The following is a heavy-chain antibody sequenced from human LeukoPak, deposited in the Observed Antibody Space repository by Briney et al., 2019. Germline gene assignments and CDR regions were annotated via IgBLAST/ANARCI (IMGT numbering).Heavy chain of an antibody. CDR3: ARAFNDFWSGYYSYGMDV. J-gene: IGHJ6*02. Sequence: GGSLRLSCAASGFTFSSYAMNWVRQAPGKGLEWVGVIWYDGSNKYYADSVKGRFTISRDNSKNTLYLQMNSLRAEDTAVYYCARAFNDFWSGYYSYGMDVWGQGTTVTVSS. D-gene: IGHD3-3*01. CDR2: IWYDGSNK. CDR1: GFTFSSYA. V-gene: IGHV3-33*08.